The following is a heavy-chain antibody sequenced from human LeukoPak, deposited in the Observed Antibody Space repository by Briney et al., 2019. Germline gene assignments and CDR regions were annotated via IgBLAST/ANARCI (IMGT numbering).Heavy chain of an antibody. J-gene: IGHJ6*04. CDR1: GFTFSSYA. D-gene: IGHD3-10*01. Sequence: GGSLRLSCAASGFTFSSYAMHWVRQAPGKGREWLAVISYDGSNKYYADSVKGRFTISRDNSKNTLYLQMNSLRAEDTAVYYCARDHYTVRGVIGGMDVWGKGTTVTVSS. CDR2: ISYDGSNK. CDR3: ARDHYTVRGVIGGMDV. V-gene: IGHV3-30*04.